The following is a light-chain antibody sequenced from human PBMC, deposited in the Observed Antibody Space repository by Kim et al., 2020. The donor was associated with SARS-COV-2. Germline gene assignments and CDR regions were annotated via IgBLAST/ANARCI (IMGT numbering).Light chain of an antibody. CDR2: DVS. CDR3: CSYTSSSTLEV. J-gene: IGLJ2*01. CDR1: SSDVGDYNY. Sequence: QSALTQPASVSGSPGQSITISCTGTSSDVGDYNYVSWYQQHPGKAPKLMIYDVSNRPSGVSNRFSGSKSGNTASLTISGLQSEDEADYYCCSYTSSSTLEVFGGGTQLTVL. V-gene: IGLV2-14*03.